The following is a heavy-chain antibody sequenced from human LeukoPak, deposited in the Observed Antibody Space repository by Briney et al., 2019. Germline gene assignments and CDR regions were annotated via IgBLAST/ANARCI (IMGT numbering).Heavy chain of an antibody. D-gene: IGHD5-24*01. J-gene: IGHJ6*02. V-gene: IGHV3-30-3*01. CDR2: ISYDGSNK. CDR1: GFTFSSYA. Sequence: PGRSLRLSCAASGFTFSSYAMHWVRQAPGKGLEWVAVISYDGSNKYYADSVKGRFTISRDNSKNTLYLQMNSLRAEDTAVYYCARVGWLQPFYYGRDVGGQGTTVTVSS. CDR3: ARVGWLQPFYYGRDV.